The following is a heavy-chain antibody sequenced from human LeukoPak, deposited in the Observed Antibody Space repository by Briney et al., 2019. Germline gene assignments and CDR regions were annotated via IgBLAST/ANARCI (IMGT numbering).Heavy chain of an antibody. CDR2: IHSDGAT. V-gene: IGHV3-NL1*01. D-gene: IGHD5-12*01. CDR3: ASTSIIRGYDHDQYY. CDR1: GFTFSSYG. J-gene: IGHJ4*02. Sequence: GGSLRLSCAASGFTFSSYGMHWVRQAPGKGLEWVSVIHSDGATHYADSVKGRFTISRDTSKNTLYLQMNSLRAEDTAVYYCASTSIIRGYDHDQYYWGQGTLVTVSS.